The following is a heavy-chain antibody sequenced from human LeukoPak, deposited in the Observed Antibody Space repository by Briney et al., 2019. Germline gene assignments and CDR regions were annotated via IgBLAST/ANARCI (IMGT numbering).Heavy chain of an antibody. CDR2: ISGSTSNT. D-gene: IGHD3-3*01. J-gene: IGHJ6*02. CDR1: GYTFTSYG. CDR3: ARELIRFLGGYYYYYGMDV. Sequence: ASVKVSCKASGYTFTSYGISWVRQAPGQGLEWMGWISGSTSNTNYAQKFRGRVAVTTDTSTTTAYMELRSLRSDDTAVYYCARELIRFLGGYYYYYGMDVWGQGTTVTVSS. V-gene: IGHV1-18*01.